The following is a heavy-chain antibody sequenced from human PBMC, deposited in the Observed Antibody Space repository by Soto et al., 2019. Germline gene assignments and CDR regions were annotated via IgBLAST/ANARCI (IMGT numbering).Heavy chain of an antibody. J-gene: IGHJ6*02. V-gene: IGHV2-5*02. CDR1: GFSLSTSGVG. D-gene: IGHD2-2*02. Sequence: QITLKESGPTLVKPTQTLTLTCTFSGFSLSTSGVGVGWIRQPPGKALEWLALIYWDDGKRYSPSLKSRLTITKDTSKNQVVLTMTNMDPVDTATYYCAHARYPYDYYGMDVWGQGTTVTVSS. CDR3: AHARYPYDYYGMDV. CDR2: IYWDDGK.